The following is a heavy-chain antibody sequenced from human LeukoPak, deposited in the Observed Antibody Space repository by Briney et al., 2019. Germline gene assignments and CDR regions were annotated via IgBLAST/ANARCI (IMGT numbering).Heavy chain of an antibody. CDR2: TSGSGGST. V-gene: IGHV3-23*01. Sequence: GGSLRLSCAASGFTFSTYAMSWVRQAPGKGLEWVSDTSGSGGSTYYADSVKGRFTISRDNSKNTLYLQMNSLRAEDTAVYYCAKAACSSTSCQYYYYYGMDVWGQGTTVTVPS. CDR3: AKAACSSTSCQYYYYYGMDV. CDR1: GFTFSTYA. D-gene: IGHD2-2*01. J-gene: IGHJ6*02.